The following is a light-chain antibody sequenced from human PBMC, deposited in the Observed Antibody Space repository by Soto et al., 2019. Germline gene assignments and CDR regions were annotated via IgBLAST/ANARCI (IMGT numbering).Light chain of an antibody. CDR2: DSS. J-gene: IGKJ5*01. CDR3: QHRSNWPPIT. V-gene: IGKV3-11*01. CDR1: QSVSIY. Sequence: EIVLTQSPATLSLSPGERATLSCRASQSVSIYLAWYQQKPAQAPRLLIYDSSNRAAGIPARFSAGGSGTDFTLFISNLEPEDSAVYYCQHRSNWPPITFGQGTRLEIK.